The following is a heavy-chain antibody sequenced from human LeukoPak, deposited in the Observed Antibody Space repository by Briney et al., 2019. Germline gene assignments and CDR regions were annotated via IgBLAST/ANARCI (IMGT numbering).Heavy chain of an antibody. CDR3: ARGKGGRDY. CDR2: INPNSGGT. V-gene: IGHV1-2*02. J-gene: IGHJ4*02. Sequence: ASVKVSCKASGYTFTGYYMHWVRQAPGQGLEWMGWINPNSGGTNYAQKFQGRVTMTRDTSTSTAYMELRSLRSDGTAMYFCARGKGGRDYWGQGTLVTVSS. D-gene: IGHD1-26*01. CDR1: GYTFTGYY.